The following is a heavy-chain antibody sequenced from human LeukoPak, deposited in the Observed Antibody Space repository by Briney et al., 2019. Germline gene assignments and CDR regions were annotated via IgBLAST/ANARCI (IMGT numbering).Heavy chain of an antibody. V-gene: IGHV3-66*02. J-gene: IGHJ4*02. D-gene: IGHD3-22*01. CDR2: IYSGGST. CDR1: RFTVSSNY. Sequence: GGSLRLSCAASRFTVSSNYMSWVRQAPGKGLEWVSVIYSGGSTYYADSVKGRFTISRDNSKNTLYLQMNSLRAEDTAAYYCARDPDYDSPFWGQGTLVTVSS. CDR3: ARDPDYDSPF.